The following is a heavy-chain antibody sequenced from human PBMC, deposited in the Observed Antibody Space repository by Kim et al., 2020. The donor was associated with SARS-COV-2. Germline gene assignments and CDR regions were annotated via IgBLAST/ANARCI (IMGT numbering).Heavy chain of an antibody. V-gene: IGHV4-39*01. CDR3: ARHRIKGRIVATNFDY. Sequence: SLTSRVTMSVDTSKSQFSLKLRSVTAADTAVYYCARHRIKGRIVATNFDYWGQGTLVTVSS. D-gene: IGHD5-12*01. J-gene: IGHJ4*02.